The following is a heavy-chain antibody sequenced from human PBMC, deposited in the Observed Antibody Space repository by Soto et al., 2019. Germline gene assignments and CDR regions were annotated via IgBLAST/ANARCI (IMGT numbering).Heavy chain of an antibody. CDR3: ARVLRYFDWLSLGGMDV. Sequence: PGGSLRLSCAASGFTFSSYSMNWVRQAPGKWLEWVSSISSSSSYIYYADSVKGRFTISRDNAKNSLYLQMNSLRAEDTAVYYCARVLRYFDWLSLGGMDVWGQGXTVTVYS. V-gene: IGHV3-21*01. CDR1: GFTFSSYS. J-gene: IGHJ6*02. CDR2: ISSSSSYI. D-gene: IGHD3-9*01.